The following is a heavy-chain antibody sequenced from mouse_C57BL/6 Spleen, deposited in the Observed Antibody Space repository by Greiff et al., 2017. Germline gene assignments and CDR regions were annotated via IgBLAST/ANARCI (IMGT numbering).Heavy chain of an antibody. J-gene: IGHJ2*01. CDR1: GFSFNTYA. V-gene: IGHV10-1*01. Sequence: VQLKESGGGLVQPKGSLKLSCAASGFSFNTYAMNWVRQAPGKGLEWVARIRSKSNNYATYYADSVKDRFTISRDDSESMLYLQMNNLKTEDTAMYYCVRHVRNYDYFDYWGQGTTLTVSS. D-gene: IGHD2-1*01. CDR3: VRHVRNYDYFDY. CDR2: IRSKSNNYAT.